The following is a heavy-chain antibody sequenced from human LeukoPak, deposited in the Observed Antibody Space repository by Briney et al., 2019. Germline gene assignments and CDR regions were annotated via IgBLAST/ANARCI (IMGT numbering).Heavy chain of an antibody. V-gene: IGHV3-9*01. CDR1: GFTFDDYA. J-gene: IGHJ6*02. CDR3: ARVLVGLGDHIYYGMDV. Sequence: PGGSLRLSCAASGFTFDDYAMHWVRQAPGKGLEWVSGISWNSGSIGYADSVKGRFTISRDNAKNSLYLQMNSLRAEDTAVYYCARVLVGLGDHIYYGMDVWGQGTTVTVSS. D-gene: IGHD3-10*01. CDR2: ISWNSGSI.